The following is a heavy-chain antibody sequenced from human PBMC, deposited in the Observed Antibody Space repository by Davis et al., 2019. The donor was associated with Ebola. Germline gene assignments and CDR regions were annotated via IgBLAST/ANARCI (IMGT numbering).Heavy chain of an antibody. CDR3: ARLGDNGGRDAFDI. D-gene: IGHD4-23*01. V-gene: IGHV3-9*01. Sequence: PGGSLRLSCAASGFTFDDYAMHWVRQAPGKGLEWVSGISWNSGSIGYADSVKGRFTISRDNAKNSLYLQMNSLRAEDTALYYCARLGDNGGRDAFDIWGQGTMVTVSS. CDR1: GFTFDDYA. J-gene: IGHJ3*02. CDR2: ISWNSGSI.